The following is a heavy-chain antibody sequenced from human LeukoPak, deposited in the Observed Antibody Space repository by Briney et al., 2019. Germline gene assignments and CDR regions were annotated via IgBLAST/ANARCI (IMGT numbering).Heavy chain of an antibody. Sequence: GGSLRLSCAASGFTFSTYAMSWVRQMPGKGLEWMGRIDPSDSYTNYSPSFQGHVTISADKSISTAYLQWSSLKASDTAMYYCARHGPGEDIVVVPAAPLNYYYGMDVWGQGTTVTVSS. J-gene: IGHJ6*02. CDR2: IDPSDSYT. V-gene: IGHV5-10-1*01. D-gene: IGHD2-2*01. CDR3: ARHGPGEDIVVVPAAPLNYYYGMDV. CDR1: GFTFSTYA.